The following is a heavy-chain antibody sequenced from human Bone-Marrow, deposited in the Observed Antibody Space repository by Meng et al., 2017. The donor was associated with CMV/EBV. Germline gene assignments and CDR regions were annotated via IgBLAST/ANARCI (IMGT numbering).Heavy chain of an antibody. D-gene: IGHD2-2*02. CDR3: ARVGYCSSTSCYTGRPDY. Sequence: GGSLRHSRAASGFTFSSYAMHWVRQAPGKGLEWVAVISYDGSNKYYADSVKGRFTISRDNSKNTLYLQMNSLRAEDTAVYYCARVGYCSSTSCYTGRPDYWGQGTLVTVSS. J-gene: IGHJ4*02. V-gene: IGHV3-30*04. CDR2: ISYDGSNK. CDR1: GFTFSSYA.